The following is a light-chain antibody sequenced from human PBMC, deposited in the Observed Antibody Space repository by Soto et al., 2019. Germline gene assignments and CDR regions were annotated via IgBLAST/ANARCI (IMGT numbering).Light chain of an antibody. CDR3: QQRSNWPVT. CDR1: QSVSRY. CDR2: DAS. Sequence: EIVLTQSPATLSLSPGERATLSCRASQSVSRYLAWYQQKPGQAPRLLIYDASNRATGIPARFSGSGSGTAFTLTISNLEPEDFAVYYCQQRSNWPVTFGQGTKVEIK. J-gene: IGKJ1*01. V-gene: IGKV3-11*01.